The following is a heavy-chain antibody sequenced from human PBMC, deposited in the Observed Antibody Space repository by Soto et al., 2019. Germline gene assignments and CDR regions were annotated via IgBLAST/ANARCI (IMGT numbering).Heavy chain of an antibody. V-gene: IGHV1-18*04. CDR1: GYTFTSYG. CDR2: ISAFNGDT. D-gene: IGHD6-25*01. J-gene: IGHJ4*02. Sequence: QVQLVRSGSEVKKPGASVNVSCKAFGYTFTSYGCSWVRQVPGQGLEWLGWISAFNGDTQYAQTMKGRLTVTTDTSTTTVHMQLRSLTPADTAVYYCTREAGLQRMVPYDWGQGTLVSVS. CDR3: TREAGLQRMVPYD.